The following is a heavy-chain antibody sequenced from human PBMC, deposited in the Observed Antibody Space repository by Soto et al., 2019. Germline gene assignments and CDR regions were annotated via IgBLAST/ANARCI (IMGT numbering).Heavy chain of an antibody. V-gene: IGHV1-69*06. CDR1: EGTFNSYV. CDR2: IIPLFGTT. Sequence: QVKLVQSRAEVKKPGSSVRVSCKASEGTFNSYVVSWVRQAPGQGLQWMGGIIPLFGTTNYAHQLEGRVTSTADTSTTTAYMELSGLRPGDTAVYYCARGDTIFESSERYYHYGVDVWGQGTTVIVSS. CDR3: ARGDTIFESSERYYHYGVDV. J-gene: IGHJ6*02. D-gene: IGHD3-3*01.